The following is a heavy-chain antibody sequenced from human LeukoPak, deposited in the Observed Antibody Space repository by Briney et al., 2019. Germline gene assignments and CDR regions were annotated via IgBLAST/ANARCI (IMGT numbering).Heavy chain of an antibody. V-gene: IGHV3-30*02. CDR2: IRYDGSNK. D-gene: IGHD6-19*01. Sequence: PGGSLRLSCAASGFTFSSYGMHWVRQAPGKGLEWVAFIRYDGSNKYYADSVKGRFTISRDNSKNTLYLQMNSLRAEDTAVYYCASDPELGYSSGFDYWGQGTLVTVSS. CDR1: GFTFSSYG. J-gene: IGHJ4*02. CDR3: ASDPELGYSSGFDY.